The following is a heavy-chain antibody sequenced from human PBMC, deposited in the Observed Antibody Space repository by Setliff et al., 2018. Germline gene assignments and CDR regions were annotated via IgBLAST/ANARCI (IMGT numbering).Heavy chain of an antibody. CDR1: GFTFSSYW. V-gene: IGHV3-53*01. CDR3: ARDKPIRDGYKRPPYYYGMDV. J-gene: IGHJ6*02. Sequence: GGSLRLSCAASGFTFSSYWMSWVRQAPGKGLEWVSVIYSGGSTYYADSVKGRFTISRDNSKNTLYLQMNSMRAEDTAVYYCARDKPIRDGYKRPPYYYGMDVWGQGTTVTVSS. D-gene: IGHD5-12*01. CDR2: IYSGGST.